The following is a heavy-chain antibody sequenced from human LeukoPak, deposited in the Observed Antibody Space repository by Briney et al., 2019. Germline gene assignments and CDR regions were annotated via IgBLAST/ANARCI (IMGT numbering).Heavy chain of an antibody. D-gene: IGHD2-15*01. CDR1: GYSFTSYW. CDR3: ARLQEGYCSGGSCYSGNWFDP. CDR2: IYPGDSDT. V-gene: IGHV5-51*01. J-gene: IGHJ5*02. Sequence: GESLKISCKGSGYSFTSYWIGWVRQLPGKGLEWMGTIYPGDSDTRYSPSFQGQVTISADKSISTAYLQWSSLKASDTAMYYCARLQEGYCSGGSCYSGNWFDPWGQGTLVTVSS.